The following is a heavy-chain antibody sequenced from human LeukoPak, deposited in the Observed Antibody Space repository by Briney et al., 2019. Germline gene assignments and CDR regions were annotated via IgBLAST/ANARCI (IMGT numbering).Heavy chain of an antibody. CDR2: INAGNGNT. Sequence: ASVKVSCKASGYTFTSYAMHWVRQAPGQGLEWMGWINAGNGNTKYSQKFQGRVTITRDTSASTAYMELSSLRSEDTAVYYCARDLGLLWFGEWGNWFDPWGQGTLVTVSS. CDR1: GYTFTSYA. CDR3: ARDLGLLWFGEWGNWFDP. V-gene: IGHV1-3*01. J-gene: IGHJ5*02. D-gene: IGHD3-10*01.